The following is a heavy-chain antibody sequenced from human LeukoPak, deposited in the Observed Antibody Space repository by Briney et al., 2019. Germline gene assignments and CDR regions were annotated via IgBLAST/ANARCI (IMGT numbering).Heavy chain of an antibody. V-gene: IGHV3-30-3*01. D-gene: IGHD5-24*01. CDR3: ARDQRWLQLHYYYYGMDV. J-gene: IGHJ6*02. Sequence: PGRSLRLSCAAYGFTFSSYAMHWVRQAPGKGLEWVAVISYDGSNKYYADSVKGRFTISRDNSKNTLYLQMNSLRAEDTAVYYCARDQRWLQLHYYYYGMDVWGQGTTVTVSS. CDR2: ISYDGSNK. CDR1: GFTFSSYA.